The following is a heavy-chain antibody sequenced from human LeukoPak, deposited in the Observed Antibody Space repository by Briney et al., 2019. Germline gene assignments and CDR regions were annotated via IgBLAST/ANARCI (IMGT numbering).Heavy chain of an antibody. D-gene: IGHD3-16*01. Sequence: PSEALSLTCTVSGGSVSSGSYYWSWIRQPPGKGLEWIGYIYYSGSTNYNPSLKSRVTISVDTSKNQFSLKLSSVTAADTAVYYCARDIWGERWRTFDYWGQGTLVTVSS. V-gene: IGHV4-61*01. CDR1: GGSVSSGSYY. J-gene: IGHJ4*02. CDR2: IYYSGST. CDR3: ARDIWGERWRTFDY.